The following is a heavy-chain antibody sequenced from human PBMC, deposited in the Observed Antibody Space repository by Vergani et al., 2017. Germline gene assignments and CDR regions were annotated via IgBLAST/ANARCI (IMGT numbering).Heavy chain of an antibody. Sequence: EVQLVQSGAEVKKPGESLRISCKGSGYSFTSYWISGVRQMPGKGLVWMGKIDPSDSYTNYSPSFQGHVTISADKSISSAYLQWSSLKASDTAMYYCAGHTGGGPYYWGQGTLVTVSS. CDR2: IDPSDSYT. D-gene: IGHD4-23*01. J-gene: IGHJ4*02. CDR1: GYSFTSYW. CDR3: AGHTGGGPYY. V-gene: IGHV5-10-1*03.